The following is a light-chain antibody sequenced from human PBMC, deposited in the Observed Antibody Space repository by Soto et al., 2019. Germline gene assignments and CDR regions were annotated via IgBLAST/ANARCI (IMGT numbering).Light chain of an antibody. Sequence: DIVMTQSPLSLTVTPGEPASISCRSSQSLLHSYGYSFLDWYLQKPGQYPHLLIYLCSTRAAGVPDRFSGRGSGTDFILKSIRVEAEDVGVYYCMQALQTPRTFGPGNKVDIK. V-gene: IGKV2-28*01. CDR2: LCS. CDR1: QSLLHSYGYSF. J-gene: IGKJ3*01. CDR3: MQALQTPRT.